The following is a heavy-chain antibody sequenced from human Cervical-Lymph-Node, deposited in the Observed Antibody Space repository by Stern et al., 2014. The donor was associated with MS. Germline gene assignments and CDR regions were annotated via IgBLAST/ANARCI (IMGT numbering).Heavy chain of an antibody. Sequence: VQLVESGAEVKKPGASVKVSCKTSGYNFLSYGINWVRQAPGQGLEWMGWLSGYNGKTDYAQNLQGRVTMTTDTSTSTAYMEVRNLRSDDTALYYCARVPHYYDTRGRLDYWGQGTLVTVSS. V-gene: IGHV1-18*01. D-gene: IGHD3-22*01. CDR3: ARVPHYYDTRGRLDY. CDR1: GYNFLSYG. J-gene: IGHJ4*02. CDR2: LSGYNGKT.